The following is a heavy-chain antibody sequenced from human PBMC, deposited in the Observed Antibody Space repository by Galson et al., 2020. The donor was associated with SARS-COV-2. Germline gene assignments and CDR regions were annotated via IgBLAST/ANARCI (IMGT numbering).Heavy chain of an antibody. J-gene: IGHJ6*02. D-gene: IGHD1-26*01. CDR2: IDWDDDN. CDR1: GFSLSTSGMC. CDR3: ARTYYQDYYYGMDV. Sequence: SGPTLVKPTQTLTQTCTFSGFSLSTSGMCMSWIRQPPAKALEWLALIDWDDDNYYSTSLKTRLTISKDTSKNQVVLTMTNMDPVDTATYYCARTYYQDYYYGMDVWGQGTTVTVSS. V-gene: IGHV2-70*01.